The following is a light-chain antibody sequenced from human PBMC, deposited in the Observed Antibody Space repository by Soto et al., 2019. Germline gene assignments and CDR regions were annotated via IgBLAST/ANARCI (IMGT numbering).Light chain of an antibody. V-gene: IGLV2-14*03. J-gene: IGLJ1*01. CDR3: SSFTATDTLV. Sequence: QSALTQPASVSGSPGQSITISCTGTSSDVAAYNYVSWYQQHPGKVPKLVIFEVTNRPSGVSNRFSGSKSANTASLTISGLQAEDEADYYCSSFTATDTLVFGTGTKVTV. CDR2: EVT. CDR1: SSDVAAYNY.